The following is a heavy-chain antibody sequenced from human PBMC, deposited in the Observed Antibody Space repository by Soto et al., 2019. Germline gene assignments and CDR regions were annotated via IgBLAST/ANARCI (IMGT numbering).Heavy chain of an antibody. CDR3: AGHDWFDP. CDR2: IYSGGET. J-gene: IGHJ5*02. CDR1: GFTVSSNY. V-gene: IGHV3-66*04. Sequence: GGSLRLSCAASGFTVSSNYMSWVRQAPGKGLEWVSVIYSGGETYYADSVKGRFIISRDNSRNTLYLQMNSLRVDDTAIYYCAGHDWFDPWGRGTLVTVSS.